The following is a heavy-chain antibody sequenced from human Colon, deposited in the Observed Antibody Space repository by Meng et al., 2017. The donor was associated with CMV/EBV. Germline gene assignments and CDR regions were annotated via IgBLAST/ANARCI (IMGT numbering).Heavy chain of an antibody. CDR2: INQSGST. Sequence: VPPQQWGAGLLKTSETLSLTCGVSGGSLSGYYWTWIRQSPGKGLEWIGEINQSGSTNYNPSLKSRVTVSVDTSKNQFSLRVTSVTAADSALYYCAREAGPFFGVIVYDSWGQGTLVTGSS. D-gene: IGHD3-3*01. CDR3: AREAGPFFGVIVYDS. V-gene: IGHV4-34*01. CDR1: GGSLSGYY. J-gene: IGHJ4*02.